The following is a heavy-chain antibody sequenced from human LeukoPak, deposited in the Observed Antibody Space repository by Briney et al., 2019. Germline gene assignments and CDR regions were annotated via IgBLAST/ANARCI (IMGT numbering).Heavy chain of an antibody. Sequence: PSQTLSLTCTVSGGSISSGDYYWSWIRQPPGKGLEWIGYIYYSGSTYYNPSLKSRVTISVDTSKNQFSLKLSSVTAADTAVYYCARVGCSGGSCWPDYWGQGTLVTVSS. CDR3: ARVGCSGGSCWPDY. D-gene: IGHD2-15*01. J-gene: IGHJ4*02. V-gene: IGHV4-30-4*01. CDR2: IYYSGST. CDR1: GGSISSGDYY.